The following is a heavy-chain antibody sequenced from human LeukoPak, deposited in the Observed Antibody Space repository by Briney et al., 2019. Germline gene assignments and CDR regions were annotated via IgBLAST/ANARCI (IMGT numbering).Heavy chain of an antibody. Sequence: ASVKVSCKASGYTFTGYYMHWVRQAPGQGLEWMGIINPSGGSTSYAQKFQGRVTMTRDTSTSTVYMELSSLRSEDTAVYYCARGFSSTWHTGGLFDYWGQGTLVTVSS. J-gene: IGHJ4*02. CDR2: INPSGGST. CDR3: ARGFSSTWHTGGLFDY. CDR1: GYTFTGYY. V-gene: IGHV1-46*01. D-gene: IGHD2-2*01.